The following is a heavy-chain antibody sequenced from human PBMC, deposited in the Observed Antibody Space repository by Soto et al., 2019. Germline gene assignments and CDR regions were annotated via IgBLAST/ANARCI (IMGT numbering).Heavy chain of an antibody. CDR3: ASGGNWFDP. D-gene: IGHD3-16*01. J-gene: IGHJ5*02. CDR1: GGSISNYY. Sequence: WATLYLPCNDSGGSISNYYWTWVRQSPEKGLEWIGYMYYNGNINYNPSLKSRVTISIDTSKNQFSLTLKSVTAADTAVYYCASGGNWFDPWGQGVLVTVPS. CDR2: MYYNGNI. V-gene: IGHV4-59*01.